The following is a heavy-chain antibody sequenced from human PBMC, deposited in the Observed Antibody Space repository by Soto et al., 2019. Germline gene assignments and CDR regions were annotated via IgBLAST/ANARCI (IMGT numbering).Heavy chain of an antibody. Sequence: PGGSLRLSCAASGFTFSSYWMSWVRQAPGKGLEWVANIKQDGSEKYYVDSVKGRFTISRDNAKNSLYLQMNSLRAEDTAVYYCARDFREDIVVVPAAPIPLDYWGQGTLVTVSS. J-gene: IGHJ4*02. V-gene: IGHV3-7*01. CDR2: IKQDGSEK. D-gene: IGHD2-2*01. CDR3: ARDFREDIVVVPAAPIPLDY. CDR1: GFTFSSYW.